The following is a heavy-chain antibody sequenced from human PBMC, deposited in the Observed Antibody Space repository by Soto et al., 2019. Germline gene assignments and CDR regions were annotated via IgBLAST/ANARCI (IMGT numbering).Heavy chain of an antibody. J-gene: IGHJ6*03. CDR3: ARESGGATATLGYYYFYMDV. V-gene: IGHV1-2*02. CDR2: INPNGGAT. D-gene: IGHD5-12*01. CDR1: GDSFNDYY. Sequence: VQLAQSGAEVKKPGASVKVSCKTSGDSFNDYYIHWVRQAPGQGLEWMGWINPNGGATKYAQKFQGRVTVTRATSIRTVYLELSSLRSDDTAVYYCARESGGATATLGYYYFYMDVWGKGTTVTVSS.